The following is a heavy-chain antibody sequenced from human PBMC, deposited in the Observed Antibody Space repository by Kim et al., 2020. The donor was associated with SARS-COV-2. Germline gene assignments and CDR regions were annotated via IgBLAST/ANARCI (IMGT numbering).Heavy chain of an antibody. D-gene: IGHD4-4*01. J-gene: IGHJ4*02. Sequence: TKYPQKFTGTIPNSRDTSANTAYMELNSLTTEDTAFYYCVRDMNPTVYDYWGQGTLVTVSS. CDR3: VRDMNPTVYDY. CDR2: T. V-gene: IGHV1-3*01.